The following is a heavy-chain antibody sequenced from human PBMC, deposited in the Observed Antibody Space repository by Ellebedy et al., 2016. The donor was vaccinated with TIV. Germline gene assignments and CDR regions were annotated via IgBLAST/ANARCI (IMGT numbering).Heavy chain of an antibody. CDR3: ARNPGEWSLYDWFDP. V-gene: IGHV3-21*06. CDR2: ISSSRSYI. J-gene: IGHJ5*02. CDR1: AFTFSSYS. Sequence: PRGSLRLSCAASAFTFSSYSMNWVRQVQGEGLEWVSSISSSRSYISFADSVKGRFTVLRDNAMSSLYLQMNTLRGEDPAIYYCARNPGEWSLYDWFDPWGPGTLVTVSS. D-gene: IGHD3-3*01.